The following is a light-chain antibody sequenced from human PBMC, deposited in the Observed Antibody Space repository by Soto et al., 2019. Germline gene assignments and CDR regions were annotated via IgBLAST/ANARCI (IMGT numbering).Light chain of an antibody. Sequence: QSALTQPPSASGSPGQSVTISCTGTSSDVGGYNYVSWYQQHPGKAPKLMISEVSKRPSGVPDRFSGSKSGNTASLTVSGLQAEDEADYYCCSYAGSNNYVFGTGTKLPS. CDR3: CSYAGSNNYV. CDR1: SSDVGGYNY. CDR2: EVS. J-gene: IGLJ1*01. V-gene: IGLV2-8*01.